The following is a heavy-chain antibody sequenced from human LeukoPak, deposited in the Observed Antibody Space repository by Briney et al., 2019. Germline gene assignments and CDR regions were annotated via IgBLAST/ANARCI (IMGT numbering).Heavy chain of an antibody. CDR1: GGSITSGNYY. CDR2: IYYSGST. V-gene: IGHV4-39*01. J-gene: IGHJ3*02. D-gene: IGHD5-18*01. CDR3: ARPDQRGYSYGYSAFDI. Sequence: SETLSLTCTVSGGSITSGNYYWDWIRQPPGKGLEWIGSIYYSGSTYYNPSLKSRVTIFIDTSKNQFSLKLLSVTAADTAVYYCARPDQRGYSYGYSAFDIWGQGTMVTVSS.